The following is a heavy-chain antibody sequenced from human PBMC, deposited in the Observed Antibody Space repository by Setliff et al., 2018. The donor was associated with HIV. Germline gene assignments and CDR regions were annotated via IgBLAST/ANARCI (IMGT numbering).Heavy chain of an antibody. CDR1: SGSINSRSYY. CDR2: IYYSGST. CDR3: ARQKGYIAVAEFDS. J-gene: IGHJ4*02. D-gene: IGHD6-19*01. V-gene: IGHV4-39*01. Sequence: PSETLSLTCTVSSGSINSRSYYWGWVRQPPGKGLEWTGTIYYSGSTYYNPSLKSRVTISVDASNNQFSLKLTSVTAADTAVYYCARQKGYIAVAEFDSWGQGTLVTVSS.